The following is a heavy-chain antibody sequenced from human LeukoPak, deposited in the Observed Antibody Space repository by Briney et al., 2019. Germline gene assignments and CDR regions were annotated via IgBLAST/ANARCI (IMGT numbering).Heavy chain of an antibody. J-gene: IGHJ4*02. CDR2: LFYSGST. Sequence: SETLSLTCTVSGGSISSYYWSWIRQPPGKGLEWIGSLFYSGSTYYNPSLKSRVTISVDTSKNQFSLELTSVTAADTAVYYCARNWAHSSGWDPYYFDYWGQGTLVTVSS. D-gene: IGHD6-19*01. CDR1: GGSISSYY. V-gene: IGHV4-39*01. CDR3: ARNWAHSSGWDPYYFDY.